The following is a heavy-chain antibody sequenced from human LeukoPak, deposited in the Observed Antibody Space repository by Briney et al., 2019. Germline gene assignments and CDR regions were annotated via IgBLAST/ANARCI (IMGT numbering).Heavy chain of an antibody. CDR2: IKQDGSEK. J-gene: IGHJ6*03. Sequence: GSLRLSCAASGFTFSSYWMGWVRQAPGKGGEWVANIKQDGSEKYYLDSVKGRFTISRDNAKNSLYLQMNRLRAEDTAVYYCASFTIFGPYYYSYYMDVWGKGTTVTVSS. CDR1: GFTFSSYW. V-gene: IGHV3-7*01. D-gene: IGHD3-3*01. CDR3: ASFTIFGPYYYSYYMDV.